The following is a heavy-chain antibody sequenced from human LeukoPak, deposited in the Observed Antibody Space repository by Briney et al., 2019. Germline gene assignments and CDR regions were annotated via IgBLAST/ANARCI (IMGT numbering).Heavy chain of an antibody. V-gene: IGHV3-53*01. CDR3: ARPNMVRGVPDAFDI. CDR2: IYSGGST. Sequence: PGGSLRLSCAASGFTVSSNYMSWVRQAPGKGLEWVSVIYSGGSTYYADSVKGRFTISRDNSKNTLYLQMNSLRAEDTAVYYCARPNMVRGVPDAFDIWGQGTMVTVSS. CDR1: GFTVSSNY. D-gene: IGHD3-10*01. J-gene: IGHJ3*02.